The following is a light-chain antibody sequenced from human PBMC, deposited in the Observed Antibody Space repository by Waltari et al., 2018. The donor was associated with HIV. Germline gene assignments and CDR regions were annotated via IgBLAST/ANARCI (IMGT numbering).Light chain of an antibody. CDR3: QQTHSFPWT. CDR2: VAS. Sequence: IQMTQSPSSVSASVGGRVTITDRASEVISTWLAWYQQRPGKAPKLLIYVASTLQSGVPSRFSGSGSVTDFTLTISSLQTEDFATYYCQQTHSFPWTFGQGTKVEIK. CDR1: EVISTW. J-gene: IGKJ1*01. V-gene: IGKV1-12*01.